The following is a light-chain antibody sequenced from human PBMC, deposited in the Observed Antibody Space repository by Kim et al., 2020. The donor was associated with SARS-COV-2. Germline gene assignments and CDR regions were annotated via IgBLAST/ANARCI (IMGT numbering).Light chain of an antibody. V-gene: IGLV1-47*01. J-gene: IGLJ3*02. CDR2: RNN. Sequence: QSVLTQPPSASGTPGQRVTISCSGSSSNIGSNSVYWYQQLPGTAPKLLIYRNNQRPSGVPDRFSGSKSGTSASLAISGLRSEDEADYYCAAWDDSLSGWVFGGGTQLTV. CDR1: SSNIGSNS. CDR3: AAWDDSLSGWV.